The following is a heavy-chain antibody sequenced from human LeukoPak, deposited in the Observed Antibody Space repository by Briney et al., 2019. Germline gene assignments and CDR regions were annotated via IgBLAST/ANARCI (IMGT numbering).Heavy chain of an antibody. D-gene: IGHD4-17*01. Sequence: PGGSLRLSCAASGFTFSSYGMHWVRQAPGKGLEWVAVISYDGSNKYYADSVKGRFTISRDNSKNTLYLQMNSLRAEDTAVYYCAKGAPFYGDYGTDFDYWGQGTLVTVSS. CDR1: GFTFSSYG. CDR2: ISYDGSNK. CDR3: AKGAPFYGDYGTDFDY. V-gene: IGHV3-30*18. J-gene: IGHJ4*02.